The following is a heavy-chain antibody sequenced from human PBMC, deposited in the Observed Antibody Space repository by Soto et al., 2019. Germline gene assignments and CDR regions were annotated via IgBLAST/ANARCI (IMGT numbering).Heavy chain of an antibody. D-gene: IGHD1-1*01. CDR3: AKGPSYNDAYFDY. J-gene: IGHJ4*02. CDR2: ISYDGNNK. CDR1: EFTFSNYA. V-gene: IGHV3-30*18. Sequence: HPGGSLRLSCAASEFTFSNYAMHWVRQPPGKGLQWLAVISYDGNNKYYADSVEGRFTISRDNSKNTVYLQMNSLRLEDTAVYYCAKGPSYNDAYFDYWSRGTLVTVSS.